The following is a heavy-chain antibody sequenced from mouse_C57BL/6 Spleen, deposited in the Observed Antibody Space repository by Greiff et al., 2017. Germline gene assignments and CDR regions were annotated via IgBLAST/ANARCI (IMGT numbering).Heavy chain of an antibody. CDR2: IDPENGDT. Sequence: EVQLQQSGAELVRPGASVKLSCTASGFNIKDDYMPWVKQRPEQGLEWIGWIDPENGDTEYASKFQGKATITRDTSSNTAYLQLSSLTAEDTAVYYCTTSLRRKGYFEGWGTGTTVTAAS. CDR3: TTSLRRKGYFEG. J-gene: IGHJ1*03. D-gene: IGHD2-12*01. V-gene: IGHV14-4*01. CDR1: GFNIKDDY.